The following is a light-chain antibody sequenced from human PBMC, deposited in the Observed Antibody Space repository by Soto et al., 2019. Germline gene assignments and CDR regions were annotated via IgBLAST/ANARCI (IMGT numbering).Light chain of an antibody. J-gene: IGKJ1*01. CDR2: KVS. CDR3: MQGTHWPRT. CDR1: QSLVYTNGNTY. Sequence: DGVVTQSPLSMPVTLGQPASISCRSSQSLVYTNGNTYLAWFQQRPGQSPRRLLYKVSIRDSGVPDRFSGSGSGTEFTLTISRVEAEDVGVYYCMQGTHWPRTFGQGTKVEIK. V-gene: IGKV2-30*01.